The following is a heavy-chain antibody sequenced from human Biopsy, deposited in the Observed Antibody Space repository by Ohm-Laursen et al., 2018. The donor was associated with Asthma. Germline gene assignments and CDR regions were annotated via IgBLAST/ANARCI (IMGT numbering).Heavy chain of an antibody. CDR1: GYTFINND. J-gene: IGHJ3*02. CDR3: AKERGTMISSTDAFEM. CDR2: MNPNSGNT. Sequence: ASVKASCKASGYTFINNDINWVRQAAGQGLEWMGWMNPNSGNTGYAQKFHGRVTMTRDTSINTVYMELSSLRSDDTAVYYCAKERGTMISSTDAFEMWGQGTKVTVSS. D-gene: IGHD3-22*01. V-gene: IGHV1-8*01.